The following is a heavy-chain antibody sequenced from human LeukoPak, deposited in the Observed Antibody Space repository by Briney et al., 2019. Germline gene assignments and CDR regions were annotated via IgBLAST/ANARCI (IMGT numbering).Heavy chain of an antibody. CDR3: ARDNYDSSGYLFDY. CDR2: ISSSSSYI. CDR1: GFTFSSYS. V-gene: IGHV3-21*01. D-gene: IGHD3-22*01. J-gene: IGHJ4*02. Sequence: GGSLRLSCAASGFTFSSYSMNWVRQALGKGLEWVSSISSSSSYIYYADSVKGRFTISRDNAKNSLYLQMNSLRAEDTAVYYCARDNYDSSGYLFDYWGQGTLVTVSS.